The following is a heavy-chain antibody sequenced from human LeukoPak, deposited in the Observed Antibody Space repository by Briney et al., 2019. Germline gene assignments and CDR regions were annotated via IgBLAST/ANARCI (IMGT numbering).Heavy chain of an antibody. CDR1: GFTSSSYD. CDR3: ARVAWDAFDI. V-gene: IGHV3-48*03. J-gene: IGHJ3*02. Sequence: TGGSLRLSCAASGFTSSSYDMNWVRQAPGKGLEWVSYIRSSGDTIYYADSVKGRFTISRDNAKNSLHLQMNSLRAEDTAVYYCARVAWDAFDIWGQGTMVTVSS. CDR2: IRSSGDTI.